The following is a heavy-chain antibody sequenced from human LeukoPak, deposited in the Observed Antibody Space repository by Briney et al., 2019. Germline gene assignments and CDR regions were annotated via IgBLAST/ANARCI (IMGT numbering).Heavy chain of an antibody. CDR2: IYYSGST. CDR1: GGSISSYY. CDR3: ARRGYYGSGNWFDP. V-gene: IGHV4-59*01. J-gene: IGHJ5*02. D-gene: IGHD3-10*01. Sequence: SETLSLTCTVSGGSISSYYWSWIRQPPGRGLEWIGYIYYSGSTNYNPSLKSRVTISVDTSKNQFSLKLSSVTAADTAVYYCARRGYYGSGNWFDPWGQGTLDTVSS.